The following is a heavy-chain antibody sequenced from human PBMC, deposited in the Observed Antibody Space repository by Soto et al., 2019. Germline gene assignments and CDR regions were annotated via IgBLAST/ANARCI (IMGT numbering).Heavy chain of an antibody. CDR1: GYTFTSYG. D-gene: IGHD6-13*01. CDR3: ARGEDGIIAAAVGWFDP. Sequence: QVQLVQSGAEVKKPGASVKVSCKASGYTFTSYGISWVRQAPGQGLEWMGWISAYNGNTNYAQKLQGRVTMTTDTSKSTAYMELRSLRSDDTAVYYCARGEDGIIAAAVGWFDPWGQGTLVTVSS. V-gene: IGHV1-18*01. CDR2: ISAYNGNT. J-gene: IGHJ5*02.